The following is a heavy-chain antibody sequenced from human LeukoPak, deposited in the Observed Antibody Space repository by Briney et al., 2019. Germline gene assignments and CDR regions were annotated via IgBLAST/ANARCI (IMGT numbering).Heavy chain of an antibody. CDR2: INPNSGGT. Sequence: ASVKVSCKASGYTFTGYYMHWVRQAPGQGLERMGWINPNSGGTNYAQKFQGRVTMTRDTSISTAYMELSRLRSDDTTVYYCARVLNGYGDYAGLYWGQGTLVTVSS. J-gene: IGHJ4*02. CDR1: GYTFTGYY. D-gene: IGHD4-17*01. V-gene: IGHV1-2*02. CDR3: ARVLNGYGDYAGLY.